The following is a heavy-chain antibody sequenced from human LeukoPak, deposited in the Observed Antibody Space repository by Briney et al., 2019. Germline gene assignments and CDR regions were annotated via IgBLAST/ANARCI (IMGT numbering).Heavy chain of an antibody. V-gene: IGHV1-46*02. CDR1: GYSFNSYF. D-gene: IGHD1-1*01. J-gene: IGHJ3*02. CDR3: ARGGRGEGTGTTRVAFDI. Sequence: ASVKVSCMAGGYSFNSYFMHWVRQAPGQGLEWMGTITPSGGSTSYAQKFQGRVTMTRDTSTSTVYMELSSLRSEDTAVYYCARGGRGEGTGTTRVAFDIWGQGTMVTVSS. CDR2: ITPSGGST.